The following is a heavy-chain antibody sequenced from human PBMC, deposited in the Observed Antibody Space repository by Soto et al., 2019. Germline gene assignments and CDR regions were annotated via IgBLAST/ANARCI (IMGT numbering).Heavy chain of an antibody. Sequence: SETLSLTCTVSGGSISSGGYYWSWIRQHPGKGLEWIGYIYYSGSTYYNPSLKSRVTISVDTSKNQFSLKLSSVTAADTAVYYCARGSLYSSSSYYYYYGMDVWGQGTTVTV. CDR2: IYYSGST. CDR1: GGSISSGGYY. V-gene: IGHV4-31*03. J-gene: IGHJ6*02. D-gene: IGHD6-6*01. CDR3: ARGSLYSSSSYYYYYGMDV.